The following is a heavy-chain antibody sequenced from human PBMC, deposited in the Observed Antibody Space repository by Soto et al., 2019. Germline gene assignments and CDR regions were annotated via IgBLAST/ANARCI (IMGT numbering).Heavy chain of an antibody. J-gene: IGHJ3*02. CDR2: IWYDGSNK. Sequence: QVQLVESGGGVVQPGRSLRLSCAASGFTFSSYGMHWVRQAPGKGLEWVAVIWYDGSNKYYADSVKGRFTISRDNSKNTLYLQMNSLRAEDTAVYYCARARDFWSGYYLRSDDAFDIWGQGTMVTVSS. CDR1: GFTFSSYG. CDR3: ARARDFWSGYYLRSDDAFDI. V-gene: IGHV3-33*01. D-gene: IGHD3-3*01.